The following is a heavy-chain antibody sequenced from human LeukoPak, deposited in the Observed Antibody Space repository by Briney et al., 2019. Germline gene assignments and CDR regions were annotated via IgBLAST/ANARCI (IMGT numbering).Heavy chain of an antibody. CDR1: GFTFSNAW. V-gene: IGHV3-15*01. CDR2: IKSKTDGWTT. CDR3: TTEGITMIRRWNY. D-gene: IGHD3-22*01. J-gene: IGHJ4*02. Sequence: KPGGSLRLSCAASGFTFSNAWMSWVRQAPGKGLEWVGRIKSKTDGWTTDYAAPVKGRFTISRDDSKNTLYLQMNSLKTEDTAVYYCTTEGITMIRRWNYWGQGTLVTVSS.